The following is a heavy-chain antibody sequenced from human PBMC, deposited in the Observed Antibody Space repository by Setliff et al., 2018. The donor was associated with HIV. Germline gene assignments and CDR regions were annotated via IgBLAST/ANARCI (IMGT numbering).Heavy chain of an antibody. D-gene: IGHD3-22*01. CDR1: GFTFRHYS. J-gene: IGHJ4*02. CDR3: ARDRDDSSGSYFDY. Sequence: GGSLRLSCAASGFTFRHYSMNWVRQAPGKGLEWLSSINNRSDTLYIDSVKGRFIISRDNAKNSLYLQMNSLRGEDTAVYYCARDRDDSSGSYFDYWGQGTLVTVSS. CDR2: INNRSDT. V-gene: IGHV3-21*01.